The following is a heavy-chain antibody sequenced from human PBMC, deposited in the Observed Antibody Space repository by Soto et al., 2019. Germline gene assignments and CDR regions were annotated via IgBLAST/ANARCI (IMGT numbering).Heavy chain of an antibody. V-gene: IGHV4-39*01. CDR1: GGSISSSSYY. J-gene: IGHJ6*02. Sequence: SETLSLTCTVSGGSISSSSYYWGWIRQPPGKGLEWIGSIYYSGSTYYNPSLKSRVTISVDTSKNQFSLKLSSVTAADTAVYYCARLVVLGSGNYYGMDVWGQGTTVTVSS. D-gene: IGHD6-25*01. CDR2: IYYSGST. CDR3: ARLVVLGSGNYYGMDV.